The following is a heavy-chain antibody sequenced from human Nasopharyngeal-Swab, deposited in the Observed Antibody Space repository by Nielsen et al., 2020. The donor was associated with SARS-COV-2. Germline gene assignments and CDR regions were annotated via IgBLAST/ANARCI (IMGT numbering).Heavy chain of an antibody. CDR2: IKEVGSEK. CDR3: FTGHYMGV. J-gene: IGHJ6*03. D-gene: IGHD2-8*02. Sequence: WIRQPPGKGLEGVAKIKEVGSEKFYVDSVEGRFTISRDNGKNSLYLQMNSLRGDDTAVYYCFTGHYMGVWGKGTTVTVSS. V-gene: IGHV3-7*01.